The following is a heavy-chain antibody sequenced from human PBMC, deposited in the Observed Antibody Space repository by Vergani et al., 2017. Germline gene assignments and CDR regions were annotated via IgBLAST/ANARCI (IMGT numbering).Heavy chain of an antibody. CDR2: ISWNSGSI. J-gene: IGHJ4*02. D-gene: IGHD6-13*01. CDR3: AKDVAAGKGRNFDY. V-gene: IGHV3-9*01. Sequence: EVQLVESGGGLVQPGRSLRLSCAASGFTFDDYAMHWVRQAPGKGLEWVSGISWNSGSIGSADSVKGRFTISRDNAKNSLYLQMNSLRAEDTALYYCAKDVAAGKGRNFDYWGQGTLVTVSS. CDR1: GFTFDDYA.